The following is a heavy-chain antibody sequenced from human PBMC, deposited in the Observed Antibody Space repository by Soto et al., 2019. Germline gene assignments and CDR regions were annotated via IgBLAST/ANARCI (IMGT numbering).Heavy chain of an antibody. CDR1: GFNLSSYW. J-gene: IGHJ4*02. CDR2: INYDGSSI. Sequence: EVPVVESGGGLVQPGGSLRLSCAASGFNLSSYWMHWVRQAPGKGLGWVSRINYDGSSISYADSVKGRFTISRDNAKNTLYLQLNSLRAEDTAVYYCARGTSWYVDHWGQGTLVTVSS. V-gene: IGHV3-74*01. D-gene: IGHD6-13*01. CDR3: ARGTSWYVDH.